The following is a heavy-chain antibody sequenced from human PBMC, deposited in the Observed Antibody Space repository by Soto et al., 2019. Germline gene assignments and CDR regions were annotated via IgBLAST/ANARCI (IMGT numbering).Heavy chain of an antibody. CDR3: ARDAATVVVVVAGVENYFDP. CDR2: ISPYNGNT. D-gene: IGHD2-15*01. V-gene: IGHV1-18*01. J-gene: IGHJ5*02. CDR1: GYIFSSYV. Sequence: ASVKVSCKASGYIFSSYVISWVRHAPGQGLEWMGWISPYNGNTNYAQKVQDRVTMTTETSTSTAYMELRSLRSDDTAVYYCARDAATVVVVVAGVENYFDPWG.